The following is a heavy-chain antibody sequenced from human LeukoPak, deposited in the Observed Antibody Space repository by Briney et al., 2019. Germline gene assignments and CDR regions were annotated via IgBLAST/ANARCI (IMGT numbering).Heavy chain of an antibody. V-gene: IGHV3-21*01. D-gene: IGHD5-12*01. J-gene: IGHJ4*02. Sequence: GGSLRLSCAASGFTVSSYNMNWVRQAPGKGLEWVSFISSSSSYIQYADSMKGRFTISRDNAKNSLYLQMNSLRAEDTAVYYCARGRVYNGYDPFDYWGQGTLVTVSS. CDR1: GFTVSSYN. CDR2: ISSSSSYI. CDR3: ARGRVYNGYDPFDY.